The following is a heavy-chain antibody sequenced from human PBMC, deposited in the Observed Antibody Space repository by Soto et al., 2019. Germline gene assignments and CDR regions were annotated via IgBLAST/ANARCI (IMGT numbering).Heavy chain of an antibody. V-gene: IGHV1-18*01. Sequence: HVQLVQSGDEVMKPGSSVKVSCKASGFIFSSFGISWVRQVPGQGLEWMGWINTHNGDTNYAAKFQGSVTMSTDTSTSTDYMVLRSLISDDKVVYYCARGYCSFASCGLDFWGQGTLVTVSS. CDR3: ARGYCSFASCGLDF. D-gene: IGHD2-2*01. J-gene: IGHJ4*02. CDR2: INTHNGDT. CDR1: GFIFSSFG.